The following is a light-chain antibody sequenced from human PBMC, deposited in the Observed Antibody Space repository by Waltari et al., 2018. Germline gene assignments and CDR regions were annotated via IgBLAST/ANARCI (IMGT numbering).Light chain of an antibody. J-gene: IGKJ2*03. CDR1: QSLLDSEDGNTY. CDR3: MQALEFPHS. CDR2: EVS. V-gene: IGKV2-40*01. Sequence: DIVMTQTPLSLPVTVGEPASISCRSSQSLLDSEDGNTYLEWYLQKPGQSPQLLIYEVSNLASGVPDRFSGSGSDTDFTLKISRVEAEDVGVYYCMQALEFPHSFGQGTKVEIK.